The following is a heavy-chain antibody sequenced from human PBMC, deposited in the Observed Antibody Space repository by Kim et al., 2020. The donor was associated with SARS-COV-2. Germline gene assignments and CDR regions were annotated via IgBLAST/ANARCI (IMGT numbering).Heavy chain of an antibody. CDR3: ARGLQDDDYGGNSFSAFDI. V-gene: IGHV1-69*13. CDR1: GGTFSSYA. J-gene: IGHJ3*02. CDR2: IIPIFGTA. D-gene: IGHD4-17*01. Sequence: SVKVSCKASGGTFSSYAISWVRQAPGQGLEWMGGIIPIFGTANYAQKFQGRVTITADESTSTAYMELSSLRSEDTAVYYCARGLQDDDYGGNSFSAFDIWGQGTMVTVSS.